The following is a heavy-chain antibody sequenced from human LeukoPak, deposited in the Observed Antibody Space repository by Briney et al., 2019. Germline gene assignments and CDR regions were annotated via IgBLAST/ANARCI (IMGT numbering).Heavy chain of an antibody. V-gene: IGHV1-18*01. CDR1: GYTFTNYG. CDR2: ISGYNGKT. J-gene: IGHJ4*02. D-gene: IGHD6-19*01. CDR3: ARDRSSGGSGY. Sequence: ASVKVSCKASGYTFTNYGINWVRQAPGQGLEWMGWISGYNGKTNYGQKFQGRVTMTTDTSTTTAYMELRSLRSDDTAVYYCARDRSSGGSGYWGQGTLVTVSS.